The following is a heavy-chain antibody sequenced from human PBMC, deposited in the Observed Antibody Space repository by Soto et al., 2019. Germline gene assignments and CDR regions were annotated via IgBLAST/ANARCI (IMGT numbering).Heavy chain of an antibody. Sequence: GSSVKVSCKASGYTFTSYAMHWVRQAPGQRLEWMGWINAGNGNTKYSQKFQGRVTITRDTSASTAYMELSSLRSEDTAVYYCARDLKHCSSTSCSTGYDFFSGYQVGYYGMDFWGQGTTVTVS. V-gene: IGHV1-3*01. CDR1: GYTFTSYA. D-gene: IGHD2-2*01. CDR3: ARDLKHCSSTSCSTGYDFFSGYQVGYYGMDF. J-gene: IGHJ6*02. CDR2: INAGNGNT.